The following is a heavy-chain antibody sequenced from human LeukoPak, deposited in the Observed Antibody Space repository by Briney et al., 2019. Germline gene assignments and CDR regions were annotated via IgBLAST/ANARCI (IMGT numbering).Heavy chain of an antibody. CDR3: ARESSGIVGATSFDY. V-gene: IGHV4-61*02. CDR2: IYTSGST. CDR1: GGSISSGSYY. J-gene: IGHJ4*02. D-gene: IGHD1-26*01. Sequence: SQTLSLTCTVSGGSISSGSYYWNWIRQPAGKGLEWIGRIYTSGSTNYNPSLKSRVTISVDTSKNQFSLKLSSVTAADTAVYYCARESSGIVGATSFDYWGQGTLVTVSS.